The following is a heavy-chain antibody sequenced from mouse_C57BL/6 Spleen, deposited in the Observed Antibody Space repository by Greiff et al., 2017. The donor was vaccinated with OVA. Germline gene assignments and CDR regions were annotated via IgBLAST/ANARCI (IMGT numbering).Heavy chain of an antibody. CDR2: IFPGDGDT. CDR3: ARESDYGDYDMDD. J-gene: IGHJ4*01. CDR1: GYAFSSSW. Sequence: QVQLQQSGPELVKPGASVKISCQASGYAFSSSWMNWVKQRPGTGLEWIGRIFPGDGDTNYNGKFKGKATLTADNSSSTAYMQLSSLTSEDSAVYSCARESDYGDYDMDDWGQGTPVTVSS. D-gene: IGHD1-1*02. V-gene: IGHV1-82*01.